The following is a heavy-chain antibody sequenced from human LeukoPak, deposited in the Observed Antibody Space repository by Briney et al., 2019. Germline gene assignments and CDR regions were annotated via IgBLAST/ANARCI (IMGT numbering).Heavy chain of an antibody. Sequence: SETLSLTCTVSGGSISSSSYYWGWIRQPPGKGLEWIGSIYYSGSTYYNPSLKSRVTISVDTSKNQFSLKLSSVTAADTAVYYCARHLSYSSSWHYDAFDIWGQGTMVTASS. CDR1: GGSISSSSYY. CDR2: IYYSGST. V-gene: IGHV4-39*01. J-gene: IGHJ3*02. D-gene: IGHD6-13*01. CDR3: ARHLSYSSSWHYDAFDI.